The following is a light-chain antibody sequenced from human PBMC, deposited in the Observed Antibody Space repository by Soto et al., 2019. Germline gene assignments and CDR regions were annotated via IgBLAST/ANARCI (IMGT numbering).Light chain of an antibody. V-gene: IGKV3-15*01. CDR3: QQYSSWPLYT. CDR2: AAS. CDR1: QSVSSN. Sequence: EIVMTQSPATLSVSPGERATLSFSASQSVSSNLAWYQQKPGQAPRLLISAASTRATGIPARFSGSGSGTEFSLTISSLQYEDFAVYYCQQYSSWPLYTFGQGTKVDIK. J-gene: IGKJ2*01.